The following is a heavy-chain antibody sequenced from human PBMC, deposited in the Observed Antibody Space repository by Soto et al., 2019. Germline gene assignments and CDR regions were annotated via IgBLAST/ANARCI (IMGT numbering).Heavy chain of an antibody. CDR3: AGGRRNSPACFDD. CDR2: IYYSGGT. CDR1: GGSISSDDYY. J-gene: IGHJ4*02. Sequence: SETLSLTCSVSGGSISSDDYYWTWIRQAPGEGLEWIGYIYYSGGTLYNPSLGSRVAISIDTSQNQFSLKVLSLSGTDTACYFWAGGRRNSPACFDDWGQGTMVTVSS. D-gene: IGHD3-16*01. V-gene: IGHV4-30-4*01.